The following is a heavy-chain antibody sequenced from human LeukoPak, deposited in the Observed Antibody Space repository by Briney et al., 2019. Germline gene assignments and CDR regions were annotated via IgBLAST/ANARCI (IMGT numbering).Heavy chain of an antibody. Sequence: SETLSLTCAVYGGSFSGYFWSWIRQPPGKGLEWIGEINESGSTNYNPSLKGRVTISVDSSKNQFSLKVSSVTAADTAVYYCARGFDRGWHTPHYWGQGTLVTVSS. CDR2: INESGST. D-gene: IGHD6-19*01. CDR3: ARGFDRGWHTPHY. V-gene: IGHV4-34*01. J-gene: IGHJ4*02. CDR1: GGSFSGYF.